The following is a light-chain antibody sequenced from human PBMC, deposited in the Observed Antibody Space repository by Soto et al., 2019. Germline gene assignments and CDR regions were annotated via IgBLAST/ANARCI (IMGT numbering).Light chain of an antibody. CDR1: QSVYRSF. CDR3: QQYGTSPET. J-gene: IGKJ1*01. CDR2: AAS. V-gene: IGKV3-20*01. Sequence: EIVLTQSPVTLSLSPGERATLSCRASQSVYRSFLAWYQQKPGQAPRLLIYAASSRATGIPDRFSGSGSGTDFTLTISRLEPEDFAVYYCQQYGTSPETFGQGTKVDIK.